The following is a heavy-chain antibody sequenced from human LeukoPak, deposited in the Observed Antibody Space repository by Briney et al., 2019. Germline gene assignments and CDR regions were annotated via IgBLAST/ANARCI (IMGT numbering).Heavy chain of an antibody. CDR1: EFTVSTNH. CDR2: IYSGGST. Sequence: GGSLRLSCAASEFTVSTNHMSWVRQAPGKGLEWVSVIYSGGSTYYADSVKGRFTISRDNSRNTLYPQMNSLRAEDTAVYYCARDWRNGAFDIWGQGTMVTVSS. J-gene: IGHJ3*02. CDR3: ARDWRNGAFDI. V-gene: IGHV3-66*01. D-gene: IGHD1-14*01.